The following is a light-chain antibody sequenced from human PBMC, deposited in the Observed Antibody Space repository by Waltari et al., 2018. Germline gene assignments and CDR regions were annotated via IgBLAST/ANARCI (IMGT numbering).Light chain of an antibody. CDR2: EDN. CDR1: SGSLVTNY. CDR3: QSYDTSIRV. V-gene: IGLV6-57*01. Sequence: NFLLTQPHSVSASPGKTVTISCTRSSGSLVTNYVQWYQQRPASSPSMIIYEDNKRPSGGPDRCAGSFNICSTSSSLTISGLTTEDEADYYSQSYDTSIRVFGGGTKLTVL. J-gene: IGLJ3*02.